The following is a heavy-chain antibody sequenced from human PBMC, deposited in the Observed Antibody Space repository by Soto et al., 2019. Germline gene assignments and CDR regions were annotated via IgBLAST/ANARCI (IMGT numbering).Heavy chain of an antibody. Sequence: GGSLRLSCAASGFTFSSYSMNWVRQAPGKGVEWVSYISSSSSTIYYADSVKGRFTISRDNAKNSLYLQMNSLRAEDTAVYYCARVMVRGDQDERFDPWGQGTLVTVSS. CDR2: ISSSSSTI. CDR3: ARVMVRGDQDERFDP. D-gene: IGHD3-10*01. CDR1: GFTFSSYS. J-gene: IGHJ5*02. V-gene: IGHV3-48*01.